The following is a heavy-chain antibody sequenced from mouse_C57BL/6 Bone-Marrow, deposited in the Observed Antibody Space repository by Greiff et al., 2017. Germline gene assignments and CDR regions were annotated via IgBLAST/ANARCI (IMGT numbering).Heavy chain of an antibody. CDR1: GYTFTSYW. CDR3: AREAYDVAMDY. J-gene: IGHJ4*01. D-gene: IGHD2-12*01. V-gene: IGHV1-69*01. CDR2: IDPSDSYT. Sequence: VQLQQSGAELVMPGASVKLSCKASGYTFTSYWMHWVKQRPGQGLEWIGEIDPSDSYTNYNQKFKGKSTLTVDKSSSTAYMQLSSLTSEDSAVYYCAREAYDVAMDYWGQGTSVTVSS.